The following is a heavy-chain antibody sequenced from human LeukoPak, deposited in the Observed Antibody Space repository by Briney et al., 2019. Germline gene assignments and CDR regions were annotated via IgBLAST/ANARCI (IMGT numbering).Heavy chain of an antibody. Sequence: PSETLSLTCTVSGGSISSSSYYWGWIRQPPGKGLEWIGSIYYSGSTYYNPSIKSRVTISVDTSKNQFSLKLRSVTAADTAVYYCARGSTWSGYYRYYFDYWGQGTLVTVSS. CDR2: IYYSGST. D-gene: IGHD3-3*01. V-gene: IGHV4-39*01. CDR1: GGSISSSSYY. J-gene: IGHJ4*02. CDR3: ARGSTWSGYYRYYFDY.